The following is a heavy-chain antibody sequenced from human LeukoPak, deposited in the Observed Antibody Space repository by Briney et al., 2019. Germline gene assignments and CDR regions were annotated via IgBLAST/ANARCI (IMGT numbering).Heavy chain of an antibody. V-gene: IGHV3-9*03. D-gene: IGHD3-10*01. CDR2: ITWNSAVL. Sequence: GGSLRLSCAASGFTFDDYTIHWVRQAPEKGLEWVSGITWNSAVLGYADSVKGRFTISRDNAKNSLYLQMNSLRAEDMALYYCAKTRGKYGSGTYFDSWGQGTPVTVSS. CDR3: AKTRGKYGSGTYFDS. CDR1: GFTFDDYT. J-gene: IGHJ4*02.